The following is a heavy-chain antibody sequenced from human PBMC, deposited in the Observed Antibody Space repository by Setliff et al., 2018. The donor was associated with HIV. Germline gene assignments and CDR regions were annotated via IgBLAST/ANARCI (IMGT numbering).Heavy chain of an antibody. J-gene: IGHJ2*01. CDR2: VYASAYS. CDR1: GDSIGDYY. D-gene: IGHD3-10*01. Sequence: SETLSLTCTVSGDSIGDYYWNWIRQPAGKGLEWIGRVYASAYSNYNPSLKSRVTMSVDTSQNQFSLKLRSVNAADTAVYYCARDWETRSNYYGSGSPWYFDFWGRGILVTVSS. CDR3: ARDWETRSNYYGSGSPWYFDF. V-gene: IGHV4-4*07.